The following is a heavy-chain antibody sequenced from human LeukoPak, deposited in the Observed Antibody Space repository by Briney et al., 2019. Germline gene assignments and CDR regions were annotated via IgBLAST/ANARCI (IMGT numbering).Heavy chain of an antibody. V-gene: IGHV3-21*01. Sequence: PGGSLRLSCAASGFTFSSYSMNWVRQAPGKGLEWVSSISSSSSYIYYADSVKGRFTISRDNAKNSLYLQMNSLRAEDTAVYYCARDRPYYGSGSYYALDAFDIWGQGTMVTVSS. J-gene: IGHJ3*02. D-gene: IGHD3-10*01. CDR3: ARDRPYYGSGSYYALDAFDI. CDR2: ISSSSSYI. CDR1: GFTFSSYS.